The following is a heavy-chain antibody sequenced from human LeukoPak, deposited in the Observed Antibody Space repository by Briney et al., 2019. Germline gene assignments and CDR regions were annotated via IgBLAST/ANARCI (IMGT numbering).Heavy chain of an antibody. Sequence: PSETLSLTCAVYGGSFSGYYWSWIRQPPGKGLGWIGEINHSGSTNYNPSLKSRVTISVDTSKNQFSLKLSSVTAADTAVYYCARGRVVVVAATNPRYFDYWGQGTLVTVSS. J-gene: IGHJ4*02. CDR3: ARGRVVVVAATNPRYFDY. D-gene: IGHD2-15*01. V-gene: IGHV4-34*01. CDR2: INHSGST. CDR1: GGSFSGYY.